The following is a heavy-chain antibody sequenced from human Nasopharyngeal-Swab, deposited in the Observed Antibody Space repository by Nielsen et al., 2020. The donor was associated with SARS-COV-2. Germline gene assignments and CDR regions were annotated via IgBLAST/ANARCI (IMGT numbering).Heavy chain of an antibody. CDR1: GFTFSSYS. Sequence: GGSLRLSCAASGFTFSSYSMNWVRQAPGKGLEWVSSISSSSSYIYYADSVKGRFTISRDNAKNSLYLQMNSLRGEDTAVYYCARGGYCSSTSCDTYYYYGMDVWGQGTTVTASS. V-gene: IGHV3-21*01. D-gene: IGHD2-2*02. CDR2: ISSSSSYI. CDR3: ARGGYCSSTSCDTYYYYGMDV. J-gene: IGHJ6*02.